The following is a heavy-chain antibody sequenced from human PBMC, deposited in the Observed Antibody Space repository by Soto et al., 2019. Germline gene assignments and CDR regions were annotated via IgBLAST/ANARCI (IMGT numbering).Heavy chain of an antibody. CDR3: ATGGRGYSSAPRFYFEY. Sequence: QVQLVQSGAEVKKPGSSVKVSCQASGGIFSSNAISWVRQAPGQGLEWMGGILPIFDTTHYAQKFQGRVTITADESTSTAYMELSSLKSEDTALYYCATGGRGYSSAPRFYFEYLGQGTLVIVSS. CDR1: GGIFSSNA. J-gene: IGHJ4*02. CDR2: ILPIFDTT. D-gene: IGHD5-18*01. V-gene: IGHV1-69*01.